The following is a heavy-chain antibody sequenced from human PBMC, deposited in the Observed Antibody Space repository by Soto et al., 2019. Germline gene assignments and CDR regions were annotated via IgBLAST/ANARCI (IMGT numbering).Heavy chain of an antibody. V-gene: IGHV3-30*14. J-gene: IGHJ4*02. CDR3: TRVGRGYSLGNGFAY. Sequence: QVQLVESGGGVVQPGRSLRLSCAASGLTFSGYALHWVRQAPGKGLEWVASISHDGTTRYNGDSVKGRFTISRDDSKNTLYLQMNSLRGEDTAVYYCTRVGRGYSLGNGFAYWGQGTLVTVSS. D-gene: IGHD5-18*01. CDR1: GLTFSGYA. CDR2: ISHDGTTR.